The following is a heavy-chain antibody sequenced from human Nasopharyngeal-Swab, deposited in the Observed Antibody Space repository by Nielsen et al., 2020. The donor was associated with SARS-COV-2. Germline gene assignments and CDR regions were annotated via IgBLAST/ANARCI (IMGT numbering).Heavy chain of an antibody. CDR3: ARRPGGVAAASDAFDI. J-gene: IGHJ3*02. CDR2: IYHSGST. V-gene: IGHV4-4*02. Sequence: WIRQPPGKGLEWIGEIYHSGSTNYNPSLKSRVTISVDKSKNQFSLKLSSVTAADTAVYYCARRPGGVAAASDAFDIWGQGTMVTVSS. D-gene: IGHD6-13*01.